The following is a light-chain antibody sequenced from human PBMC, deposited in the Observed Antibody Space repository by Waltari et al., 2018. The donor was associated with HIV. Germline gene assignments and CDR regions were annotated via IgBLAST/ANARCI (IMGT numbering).Light chain of an antibody. CDR3: LQYSNLWT. V-gene: IGKV3-15*01. CDR1: QNISSD. J-gene: IGKJ1*01. CDR2: AAS. Sequence: EIVMTQSPATLSVSPGERATLSCRASQNISSDLVWYQQKPGQAPRHLAYAASTRAPASPARFSCSGSGTEFTLTIRSLQSEDFALFYCLQYSNLWTFGQGTKVEIK.